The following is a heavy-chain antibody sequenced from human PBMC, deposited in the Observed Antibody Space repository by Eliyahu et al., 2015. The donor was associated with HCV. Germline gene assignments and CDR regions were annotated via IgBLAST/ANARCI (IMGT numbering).Heavy chain of an antibody. J-gene: IGHJ6*02. CDR1: GFTFSNAW. Sequence: EVQLVESGGGLVKPGGSLRLSCAASGFTFSNAWMSWVRQAPGKGLEWVGRIKSKTDGGTTDYAAPVKGRFTISRDDSKNTLYLQMNSLKTEDTAVYYCTTEHYYYYYGMDVWGQGTTVTVSS. CDR2: IKSKTDGGTT. V-gene: IGHV3-15*01. CDR3: TTEHYYYYYGMDV.